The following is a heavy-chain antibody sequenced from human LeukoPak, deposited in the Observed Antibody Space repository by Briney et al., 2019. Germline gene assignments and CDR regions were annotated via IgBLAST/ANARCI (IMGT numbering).Heavy chain of an antibody. D-gene: IGHD2-15*01. CDR1: GFTFSSYW. CDR2: IKQDEIEK. V-gene: IGHV3-7*01. J-gene: IGHJ4*02. CDR3: ARGYCSGSSCYSGFYFDY. Sequence: GGSLRLSCAAPGFTFSSYWMSWVRQAPGKGLEWVANIKQDEIEKYFVDSVKGRFTLSRDNAKNSLYLQMNSLRAEDTAVYYCARGYCSGSSCYSGFYFDYWGQGALVTVSS.